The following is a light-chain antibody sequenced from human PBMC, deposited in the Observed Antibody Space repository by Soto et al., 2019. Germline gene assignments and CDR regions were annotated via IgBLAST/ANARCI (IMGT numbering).Light chain of an antibody. CDR2: GAS. CDR3: QQYDDWPRT. CDR1: QSIGIN. V-gene: IGKV3-15*01. Sequence: EIVMTQSPVTLSVSPGERATLSCRASQSIGINLAWYQQKPGQAPRLLIYGASTRATGFPARFSGSGSGTEFTLTITSLQSEDFAVYHCQQYDDWPRTFGQGTKVEIK. J-gene: IGKJ1*01.